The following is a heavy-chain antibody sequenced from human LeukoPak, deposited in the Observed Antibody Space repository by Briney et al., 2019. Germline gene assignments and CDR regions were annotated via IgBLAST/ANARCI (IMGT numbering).Heavy chain of an antibody. CDR1: GYTFTGYY. J-gene: IGHJ6*02. V-gene: IGHV1-2*02. CDR2: INPNSGGT. D-gene: IGHD2-2*01. CDR3: AIPLNPPYYSSTSCYRGVGGDDYYGMDV. Sequence: ASVKVSCKASGYTFTGYYMHWVRQAPGQGLEWMGWINPNSGGTNYAQKFQGRVTMTRDTSISTAYMELSRLRSDDTAVYYCAIPLNPPYYSSTSCYRGVGGDDYYGMDVWGQGTTVTVSS.